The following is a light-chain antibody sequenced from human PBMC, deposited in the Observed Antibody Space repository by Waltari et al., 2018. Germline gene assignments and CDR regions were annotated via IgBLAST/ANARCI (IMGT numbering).Light chain of an antibody. CDR3: QKYDYLPAT. J-gene: IGKJ1*01. V-gene: IGKV3-20*01. Sequence: EVVLTQSPGTLSLSPGERATLSCRASQSVRTYLAWYQQKPGQAPRLLIYGTSTRATGTPDRFSGSGSGTDFSLTISRLEPEDFAVYYCQKYDYLPATFGQWTKVEI. CDR2: GTS. CDR1: QSVRTY.